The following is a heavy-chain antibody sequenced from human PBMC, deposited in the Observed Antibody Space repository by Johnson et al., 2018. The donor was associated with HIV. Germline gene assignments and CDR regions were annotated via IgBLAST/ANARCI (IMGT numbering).Heavy chain of an antibody. J-gene: IGHJ3*01. Sequence: VQLVESGGGVVQPGRSLRLSCAASGFTFISYAMHWVRQAPGKGLEWVAVISYDGSNKYYADSVKGRFTISRDNSKNTLYVQMNSLRDEDTAVYYCAKDPPGSWGQGTMVTVSS. CDR2: ISYDGSNK. CDR1: GFTFISYA. CDR3: AKDPPGS. D-gene: IGHD1-26*01. V-gene: IGHV3-30-3*01.